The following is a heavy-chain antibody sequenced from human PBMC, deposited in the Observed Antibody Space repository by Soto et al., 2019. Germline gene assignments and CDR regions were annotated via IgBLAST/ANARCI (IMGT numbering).Heavy chain of an antibody. J-gene: IGHJ3*02. D-gene: IGHD6-6*01. V-gene: IGHV4-59*01. CDR2: IYYSGST. CDR3: ARAKYSKYAFDI. Sequence: SETLSLTCTVSGGPISSYYWSWIRQPPGKGLEWIGYIYYSGSTNYNPSLKSRVTISVDTSKNQFSLKLSSVTAADTAVYYCARAKYSKYAFDIWGQGTKVTVS. CDR1: GGPISSYY.